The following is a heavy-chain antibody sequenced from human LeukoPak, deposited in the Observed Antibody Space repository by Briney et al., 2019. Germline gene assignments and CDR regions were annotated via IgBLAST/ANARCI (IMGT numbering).Heavy chain of an antibody. D-gene: IGHD5-18*01. V-gene: IGHV3-23*01. Sequence: GGSLRLSCVASGFTFSSCDMSWVRQAPGKGLEWVSGISGGGDNTYYADSVKGRFTISRDNSKNTLYLQMNSLRAEDTAVYYCAKDRAGYSYGYSSFDYWGQGTLVTVSS. CDR3: AKDRAGYSYGYSSFDY. J-gene: IGHJ4*02. CDR2: ISGGGDNT. CDR1: GFTFSSCD.